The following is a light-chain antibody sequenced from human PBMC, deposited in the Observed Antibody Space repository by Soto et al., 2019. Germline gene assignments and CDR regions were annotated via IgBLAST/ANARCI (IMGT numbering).Light chain of an antibody. J-gene: IGKJ4*01. CDR2: DAS. Sequence: EIVFTQSPATLSLSPGERATLSCRASQSVTTYLAWYQQKPGQAPRLLIYDASNRAPGIPARFSGSGSGTEFNLTISSLQSEDFGVYYCQQYNNWPRATFGGGTKVDIK. CDR1: QSVTTY. V-gene: IGKV3D-15*01. CDR3: QQYNNWPRAT.